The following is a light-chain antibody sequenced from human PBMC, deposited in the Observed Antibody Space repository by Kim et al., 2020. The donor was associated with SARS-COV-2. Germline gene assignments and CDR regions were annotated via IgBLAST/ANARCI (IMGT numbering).Light chain of an antibody. CDR3: SSYTSSSTLV. CDR2: DVS. CDR1: SSDVGDYDY. J-gene: IGLJ3*02. V-gene: IGLV2-14*03. Sequence: QSALTQPASVSGSPGQSITISCTGTSSDVGDYDYVSWYQQHPGKAPKLMIYDVSNRPSGVSNRFSGSKSGNTASLTISGLQPEDEADYYCSSYTSSSTLVFGGGTQLTVL.